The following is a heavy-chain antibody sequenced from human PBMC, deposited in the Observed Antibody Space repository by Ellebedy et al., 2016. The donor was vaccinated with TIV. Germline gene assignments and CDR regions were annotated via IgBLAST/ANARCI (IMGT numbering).Heavy chain of an antibody. J-gene: IGHJ4*02. Sequence: GESLKISXEASGFTFSDYYMSWIRQAPGRGLEWLSYITSSGTYTTYADSVKGRFTISRDNAKNSLYLQMHDLRAEDTAVYYCARAVAGSPDYWGQGTLVTVSS. CDR1: GFTFSDYY. CDR3: ARAVAGSPDY. V-gene: IGHV3-11*03. D-gene: IGHD6-19*01. CDR2: ITSSGTYT.